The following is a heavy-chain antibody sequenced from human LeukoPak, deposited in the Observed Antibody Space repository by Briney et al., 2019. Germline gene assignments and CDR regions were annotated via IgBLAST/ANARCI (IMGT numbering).Heavy chain of an antibody. Sequence: GGSLRLSCAASGFTFSSYAMSWVRQAPGKGLEWVSAISGSGGSTYYADSVKGRFTISRDNAKNSLYLQMNSLRAEDTAVYYCARVDNYGSFDYWGQGTLVTVSS. V-gene: IGHV3-23*01. CDR3: ARVDNYGSFDY. J-gene: IGHJ4*02. CDR1: GFTFSSYA. CDR2: ISGSGGST. D-gene: IGHD3-10*01.